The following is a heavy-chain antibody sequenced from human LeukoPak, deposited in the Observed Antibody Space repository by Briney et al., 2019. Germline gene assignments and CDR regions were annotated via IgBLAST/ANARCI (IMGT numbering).Heavy chain of an antibody. D-gene: IGHD2-2*01. V-gene: IGHV3-11*06. CDR2: ISSVSSYT. CDR3: ARGRGIVVD. CDR1: GFTFSDYY. J-gene: IGHJ4*02. Sequence: TGGSLRLSCAASGFTFSDYYMSWIRQAPGKGLEWVSYISSVSSYTNYTDSVRGRFTISRDNAKNSLYLQMNSRRAEDTAVYYCARGRGIVVDWGQGTLVTVSS.